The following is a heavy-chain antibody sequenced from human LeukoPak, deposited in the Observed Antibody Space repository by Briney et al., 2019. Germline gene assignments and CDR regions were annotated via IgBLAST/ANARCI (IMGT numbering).Heavy chain of an antibody. J-gene: IGHJ4*02. D-gene: IGHD6-13*01. V-gene: IGHV4-59*08. Sequence: PSETLSLTCTVSGGSVIRYYWSWIRQPPWKGLEWLGYIYQSGNTNYKYNPSLESRVTTSVDTSMNQFSLNLRSVTAADTAVYYCARGPIAAAGLWVTSRPALHFDYWGQGTLVTVSS. CDR2: IYQSGNTNY. CDR1: GGSVIRYY. CDR3: ARGPIAAAGLWVTSRPALHFDY.